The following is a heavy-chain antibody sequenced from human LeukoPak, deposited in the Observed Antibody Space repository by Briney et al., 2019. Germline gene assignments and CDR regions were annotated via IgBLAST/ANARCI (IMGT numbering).Heavy chain of an antibody. D-gene: IGHD5-12*01. CDR1: GSTFSDYY. J-gene: IGHJ6*02. CDR3: ASPIGGYDYSRTNYYYYYGMDV. V-gene: IGHV3-11*01. CDR2: ISSSGNTI. Sequence: PGGSLRLSCAASGSTFSDYYMSWIHQAPGKGLEWVSYISSSGNTIYYADFVKGRFTISRDNAKNSLYLQMNSLRAEDTAVYYCASPIGGYDYSRTNYYYYYGMDVWGQGTTVTVSS.